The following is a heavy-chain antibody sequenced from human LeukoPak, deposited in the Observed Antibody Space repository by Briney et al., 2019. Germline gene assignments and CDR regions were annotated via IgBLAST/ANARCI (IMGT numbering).Heavy chain of an antibody. D-gene: IGHD4-11*01. J-gene: IGHJ4*02. CDR1: GGSISRGGYS. CDR3: ARVVSDYSNYLMDY. V-gene: IGHV4-30-4*07. Sequence: SQTLSLTCAVSGGSISRGGYSWSWIRQPQGKGLEWIGYIYYSGSIHYHPARKSRVPLSVDPSKNQFALKLSSVTAADTAVYYWARVVSDYSNYLMDYWGQGTLVTVSS. CDR2: IYYSGSI.